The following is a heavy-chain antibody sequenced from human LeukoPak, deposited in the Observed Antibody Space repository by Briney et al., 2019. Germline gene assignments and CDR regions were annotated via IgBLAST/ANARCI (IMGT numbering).Heavy chain of an antibody. V-gene: IGHV4-34*01. CDR1: GGSFSGYY. J-gene: IGHJ4*02. Sequence: SETLSLTCAVYGGSFSGYYWSWIRQPPGKGLEWIGEINHSGSTNYNPSLKSRVTISVDTSKNQFSLKLSSVTAADTAVYYCARGFYGDYADYWGQGTLVTVSS. D-gene: IGHD4-17*01. CDR2: INHSGST. CDR3: ARGFYGDYADY.